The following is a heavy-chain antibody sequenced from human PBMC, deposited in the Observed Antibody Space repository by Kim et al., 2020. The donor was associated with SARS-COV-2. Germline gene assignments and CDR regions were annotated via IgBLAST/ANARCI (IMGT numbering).Heavy chain of an antibody. CDR3: TTATYYDILTGYYYFDY. V-gene: IGHV3-15*01. Sequence: VKGRFTISRDDSKNTLYLQMNSLKTEDTAVYYCTTATYYDILTGYYYFDYWGQGTLVTVSS. D-gene: IGHD3-9*01. J-gene: IGHJ4*02.